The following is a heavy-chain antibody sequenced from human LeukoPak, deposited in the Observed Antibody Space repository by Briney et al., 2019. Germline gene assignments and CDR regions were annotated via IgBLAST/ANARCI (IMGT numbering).Heavy chain of an antibody. D-gene: IGHD1-1*01. J-gene: IGHJ4*02. CDR1: GFTLRSSW. V-gene: IGHV3-7*01. CDR2: IKYDGNEE. Sequence: GGSLRLSCAASGFTLRSSWMSWILQAPGHELEWVANIKYDGNEEYYVDSVKGRFTISRDNAKNSLYLQLNSLRVKDTAVYYCKSGGAAPGSFDYWGQGTLVTVSP. CDR3: KSGGAAPGSFDY.